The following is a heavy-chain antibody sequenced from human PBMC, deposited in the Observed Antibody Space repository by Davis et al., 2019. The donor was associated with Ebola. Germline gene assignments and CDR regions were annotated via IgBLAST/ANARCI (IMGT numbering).Heavy chain of an antibody. CDR3: ARIIAASAPFDY. D-gene: IGHD6-25*01. CDR1: GFAFSTHG. CDR2: ISNTGKTI. V-gene: IGHV3-48*03. J-gene: IGHJ4*02. Sequence: PGGSLRLSCVGSGFAFSTHGIHWVRQTPGKGLEWVSYISNTGKTIYYADSVKGRFTISRDNAKNSVFLQMDSLRGEDTAVYYCARIIAASAPFDYRGQGTLVTVSS.